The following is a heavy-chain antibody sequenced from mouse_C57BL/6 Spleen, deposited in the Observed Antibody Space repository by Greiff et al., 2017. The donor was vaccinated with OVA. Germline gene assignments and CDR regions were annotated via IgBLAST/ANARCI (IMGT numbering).Heavy chain of an antibody. V-gene: IGHV5-4*01. CDR2: ISDGGSYT. Sequence: EVHLVESGGGLVKPGGSLKLSCAASGFTFSSYAMSWVRQTPEKRLEWVATISDGGSYTYYPDNVKGRFTISRDNAKNNLYLQMSHLKSEDTAMYYCARDRGTPYWGQGTLVTVSA. CDR3: ARDRGTPY. J-gene: IGHJ3*01. D-gene: IGHD2-14*01. CDR1: GFTFSSYA.